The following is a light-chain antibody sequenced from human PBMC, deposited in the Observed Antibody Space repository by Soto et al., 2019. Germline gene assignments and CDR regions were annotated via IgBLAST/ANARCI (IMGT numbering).Light chain of an antibody. Sequence: EIVLTQSPGPLSLSPGERATLSCRASQSVSSSYLAWYQQKPGQAPRLLIYGASSRATGIPDRFSGSGSGTDFTLTISRLEPEDFAVDYCKQYGSSPRTFGQGTKVEIK. J-gene: IGKJ1*01. CDR2: GAS. CDR3: KQYGSSPRT. CDR1: QSVSSSY. V-gene: IGKV3-20*01.